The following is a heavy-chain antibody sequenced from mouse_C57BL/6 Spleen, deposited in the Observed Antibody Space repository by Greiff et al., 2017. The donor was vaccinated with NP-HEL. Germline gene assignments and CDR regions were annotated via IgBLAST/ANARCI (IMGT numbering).Heavy chain of an antibody. CDR1: GYAFTNYL. J-gene: IGHJ3*01. CDR2: INPGSGGT. V-gene: IGHV1-54*01. D-gene: IGHD3-2*02. Sequence: VQRVESGAELVRPGTSVKVSCKASGYAFTNYLIEWVKQRPGQGLEWIGVINPGSGGTNYNEKFKGKATLTADKSSSTAYMQLSSLTSEDSAVYFCARVDSSGYLYWGQGTLVTVSA. CDR3: ARVDSSGYLY.